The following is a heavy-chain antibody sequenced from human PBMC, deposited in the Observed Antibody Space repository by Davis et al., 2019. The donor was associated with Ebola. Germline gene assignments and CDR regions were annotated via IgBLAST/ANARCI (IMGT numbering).Heavy chain of an antibody. CDR2: ISYDGSNK. D-gene: IGHD4-17*01. CDR1: GFTFSSYG. Sequence: GGSLRLSCAASGFTFSSYGMHWVRQAPGKGLEWVAVISYDGSNKYYADSVKGRFTISRDNSKNTLYLQMNSLRAEDTAVYYCARDRGLRRQYYFDYWGQGTLVTVSS. J-gene: IGHJ4*02. V-gene: IGHV3-30*03. CDR3: ARDRGLRRQYYFDY.